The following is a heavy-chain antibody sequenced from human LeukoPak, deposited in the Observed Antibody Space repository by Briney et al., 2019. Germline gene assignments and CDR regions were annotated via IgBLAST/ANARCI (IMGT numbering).Heavy chain of an antibody. Sequence: GGSLRLSCAASGFTFTDAWMNWVRQAPGKGLEWVGRIRNKADGGTTDYAAPVKGRFTISRDDSKTTLSLQMNSLKTEDTAVYYCSTGGNQYEGFESWGQGTLVTVSS. CDR1: GFTFTDAW. D-gene: IGHD1-14*01. J-gene: IGHJ4*02. CDR3: STGGNQYEGFES. CDR2: IRNKADGGTT. V-gene: IGHV3-15*07.